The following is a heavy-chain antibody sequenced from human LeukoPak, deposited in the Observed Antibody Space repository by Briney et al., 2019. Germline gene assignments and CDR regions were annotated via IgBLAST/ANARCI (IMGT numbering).Heavy chain of an antibody. Sequence: SETLSLTCTVSGGSISSYYWSWIRQPAGKGLEWIGRIYSTGSSNYNPSLKSRVTMSVDTSKNQFSLRLRSVTAADAAVYYCARQIASAGTAGFDFWGQGALVTVSS. J-gene: IGHJ4*02. CDR2: IYSTGSS. CDR1: GGSISSYY. CDR3: ARQIASAGTAGFDF. D-gene: IGHD6-13*01. V-gene: IGHV4-4*07.